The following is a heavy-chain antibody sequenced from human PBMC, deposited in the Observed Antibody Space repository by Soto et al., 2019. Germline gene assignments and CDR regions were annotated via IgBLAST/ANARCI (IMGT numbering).Heavy chain of an antibody. CDR1: GFTFSSYW. J-gene: IGHJ4*02. V-gene: IGHV3-74*01. CDR2: INSDGSST. Sequence: GGSLRLSCAASGFTFSSYWMHWVRQAPGKGLVWVSRINSDGSSTSYADSVKGRFTISRDNAKNTPYLQMNSLRAEDTAVYYCARDSTSCYYDSSGPQGGQGTLVTVSS. CDR3: ARDSTSCYYDSSGPQ. D-gene: IGHD3-22*01.